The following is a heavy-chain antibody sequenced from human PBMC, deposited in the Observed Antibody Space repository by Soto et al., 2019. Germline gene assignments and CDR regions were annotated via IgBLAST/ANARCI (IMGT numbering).Heavy chain of an antibody. V-gene: IGHV1-69*13. CDR2: IIPIFGTA. CDR3: ASGPAAIQYYYYGMDV. D-gene: IGHD2-2*01. J-gene: IGHJ6*02. Sequence: SVKVSCKASGGTFSSYAISWVRQAPGQGLEWMGGIIPIFGTANYAQKFQGRVTITADESTSTAYMELSSLRSEDTAVYYCASGPAAIQYYYYGMDVWGQGTTVTVSS. CDR1: GGTFSSYA.